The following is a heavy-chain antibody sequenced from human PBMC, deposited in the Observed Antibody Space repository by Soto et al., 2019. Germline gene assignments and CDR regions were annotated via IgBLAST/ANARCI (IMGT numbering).Heavy chain of an antibody. J-gene: IGHJ5*02. V-gene: IGHV4-30-4*01. CDR1: GGSISSGDYY. CDR2: IYYSGST. CDR3: ARARYYGSGSYFPWFDP. D-gene: IGHD3-10*01. Sequence: QVQLQESGPGLVKPSQTLSLTYTVSGGSISSGDYYWSWIRQPPGKGLEWIGYIYYSGSTYYNQSLKSRVTISVDKSKNQFSLKLSSVTAADTAVYYCARARYYGSGSYFPWFDPWGQGTLVTVSS.